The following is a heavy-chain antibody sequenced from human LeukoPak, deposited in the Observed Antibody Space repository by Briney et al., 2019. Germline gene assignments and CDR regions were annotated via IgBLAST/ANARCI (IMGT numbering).Heavy chain of an antibody. CDR3: ASTDCSGGSCFYYYYYMDV. D-gene: IGHD2-15*01. CDR1: GGSISSSSYY. CDR2: IYDSGST. J-gene: IGHJ6*03. Sequence: SETLSLTCTVSGGSISSSSYYWGWIRQPPGKGLEWIGSIYDSGSTYYNPSLKSRVTISVDTSKNQFSLKLSSVTAADTAVYYCASTDCSGGSCFYYYYYMDVWGKGTTVTVSS. V-gene: IGHV4-39*07.